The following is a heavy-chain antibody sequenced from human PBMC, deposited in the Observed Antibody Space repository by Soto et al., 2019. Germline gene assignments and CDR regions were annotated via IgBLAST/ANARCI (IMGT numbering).Heavy chain of an antibody. Sequence: SGGSLRLSCAASGFTFSTYTMSWVRQAPGKGLEWLSFITGYSNFKLYADSVEGRFSISRDNAKNSVYLEMNSLRADDTGVYYCARDLPGAKDYGMDVWGQGTTVTVSS. CDR1: GFTFSTYT. CDR2: ITGYSNFK. J-gene: IGHJ6*02. V-gene: IGHV3-21*01. CDR3: ARDLPGAKDYGMDV.